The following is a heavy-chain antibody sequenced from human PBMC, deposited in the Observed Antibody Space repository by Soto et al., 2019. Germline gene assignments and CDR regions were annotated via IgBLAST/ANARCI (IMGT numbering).Heavy chain of an antibody. CDR3: ARGRVGTAYFDY. V-gene: IGHV3-48*02. CDR1: GFTFTSNS. Sequence: PGGSLRLSXAASGFTFTSNSMNWVRQAPGKGLEWISYITSSSTTIYYADSVKGRFTISRDNAKNSVYLQLNSLRDEDTALYYCARGRVGTAYFDYWGQGALVTVSS. D-gene: IGHD2-21*02. J-gene: IGHJ4*02. CDR2: ITSSSTTI.